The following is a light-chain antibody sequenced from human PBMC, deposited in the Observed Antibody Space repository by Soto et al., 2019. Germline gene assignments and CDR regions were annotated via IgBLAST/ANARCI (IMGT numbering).Light chain of an antibody. J-gene: IGKJ5*01. Sequence: EIVMTQSPATLSVSPGERTTISCRASQGVSRKLAWYQQKPGQAPSLLIYAASTLHTGIPARFSGSGSGTEFTITITRLEEDYAAVYFRQQYGSSPRTFGQGTRLEIK. CDR3: QQYGSSPRT. CDR2: AAS. CDR1: QGVSRK. V-gene: IGKV3D-15*01.